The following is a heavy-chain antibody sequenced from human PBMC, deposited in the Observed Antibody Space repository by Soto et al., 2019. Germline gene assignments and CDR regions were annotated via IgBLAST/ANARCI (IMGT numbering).Heavy chain of an antibody. CDR1: GFTFTSYA. D-gene: IGHD5-18*01. V-gene: IGHV1-8*01. J-gene: IGHJ6*03. Sequence: ASVKVSCKASGFTFTSYAIYWVRQATGQGLEWMGWMNPNSGNTGYAQKFQGRVTMTRNTSISTAYMELSSLRSEDTAVYYCARKTASYYYYYYMDVWGKGTTVTVSS. CDR2: MNPNSGNT. CDR3: ARKTASYYYYYYMDV.